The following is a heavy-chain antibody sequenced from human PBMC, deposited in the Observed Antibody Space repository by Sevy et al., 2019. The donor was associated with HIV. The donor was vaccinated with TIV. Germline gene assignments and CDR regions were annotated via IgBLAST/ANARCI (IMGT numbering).Heavy chain of an antibody. CDR3: AREQARLHHFYDSSGYYYRIESGWDY. CDR1: GYTFTSYG. Sequence: ASVKVSCKASGYTFTSYGISWVRQAPGQGLEWMGWISAYNGNTNYAQKLQGRVTMTTDTSTSTAYMELRSLRSDDTAVYYCAREQARLHHFYDSSGYYYRIESGWDYWGQGTLVTVSS. D-gene: IGHD3-22*01. J-gene: IGHJ4*02. CDR2: ISAYNGNT. V-gene: IGHV1-18*01.